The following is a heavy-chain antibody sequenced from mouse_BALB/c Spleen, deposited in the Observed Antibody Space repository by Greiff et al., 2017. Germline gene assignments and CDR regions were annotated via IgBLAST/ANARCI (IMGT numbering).Heavy chain of an antibody. CDR2: IYPGNVNT. V-gene: IGHV1S56*01. CDR1: GSTFPSSY. D-gene: IGHD2-3*01. CDR3: ARGGYYPYAMDY. J-gene: IGHJ4*01. Sequence: QVQLQQSGPELVKPGASVGISCKASGSTFPSSYIHWVKQRPGQGLEWIGWIYPGNVNTKYNEKFKGKATLTADKSSSTAYMQLSSLTSEDSAVYFCARGGYYPYAMDYWGQGTSVTVSS.